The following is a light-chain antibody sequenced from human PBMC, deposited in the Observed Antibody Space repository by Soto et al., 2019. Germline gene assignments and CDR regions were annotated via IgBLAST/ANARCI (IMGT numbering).Light chain of an antibody. Sequence: EIVMTQSPATLSVSPGERATLSCRASQSVRSNLAWYQQKPGQAPRLLSYGASTRATGIPARFSGSGSGTEFTLTISGMQSEAFAVYYCQEDNNWPAITFGQGTRLEI. CDR3: QEDNNWPAIT. J-gene: IGKJ5*01. CDR1: QSVRSN. V-gene: IGKV3-15*01. CDR2: GAS.